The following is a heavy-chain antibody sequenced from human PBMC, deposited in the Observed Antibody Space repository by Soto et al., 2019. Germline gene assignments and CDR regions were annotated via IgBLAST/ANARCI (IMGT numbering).Heavy chain of an antibody. CDR2: SSNSGTFT. V-gene: IGHV3-11*06. Sequence: GGSLRLSCEGSGFTFSDYYMSWIRQAPGKGPEWISYSSNSGTFTKYADSVKGRFSISRDNTKNLLYLQMNSLRAEDTAVYYCARSGDNYNLLDYWGQGTPVTVSS. CDR3: ARSGDNYNLLDY. J-gene: IGHJ4*02. CDR1: GFTFSDYY. D-gene: IGHD1-1*01.